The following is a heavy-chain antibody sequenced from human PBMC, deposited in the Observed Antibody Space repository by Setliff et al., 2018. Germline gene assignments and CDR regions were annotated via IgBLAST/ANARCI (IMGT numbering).Heavy chain of an antibody. Sequence: SETLSLTCAVSGASIRNNYYWSWIRQPPGKGLEWIGEINHSGSTNYNPSLKSRVTISVDTSKNQFSLNLTSVTAADTAVYFCATSGFCSAGSCYSFDDWGQGALVTVSS. J-gene: IGHJ4*02. CDR2: INHSGST. CDR3: ATSGFCSAGSCYSFDD. CDR1: GASIRNNYY. V-gene: IGHV4-34*01. D-gene: IGHD2-15*01.